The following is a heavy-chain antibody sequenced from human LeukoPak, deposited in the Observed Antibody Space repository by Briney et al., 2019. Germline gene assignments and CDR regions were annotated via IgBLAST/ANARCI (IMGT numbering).Heavy chain of an antibody. CDR3: AREGYDSSGSNWFDP. D-gene: IGHD3-22*01. Sequence: SVKVSCKASGGTFSSYAISWVRQAPGQGLEWTGGIIPIFGTANYAQKFQGRVTITADESTSTAYMELSSLRSEDTAVYYCAREGYDSSGSNWFDPWGQGTLVTVSS. J-gene: IGHJ5*02. CDR1: GGTFSSYA. V-gene: IGHV1-69*13. CDR2: IIPIFGTA.